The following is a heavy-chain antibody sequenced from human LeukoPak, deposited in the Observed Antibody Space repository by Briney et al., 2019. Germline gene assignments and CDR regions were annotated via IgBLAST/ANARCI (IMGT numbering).Heavy chain of an antibody. Sequence: PGGSLRLSCAASGFTFSSYSMNWVRQAPGKGLEWVSSISSSSSYIYYADSVKGRFTISRDNAKNSLYLQMNSLRAKDTAVYYCARGVTIFEVVIMERAFDIWGQGTMVTVSS. CDR3: ARGVTIFEVVIMERAFDI. CDR2: ISSSSSYI. J-gene: IGHJ3*02. V-gene: IGHV3-21*01. CDR1: GFTFSSYS. D-gene: IGHD3-3*01.